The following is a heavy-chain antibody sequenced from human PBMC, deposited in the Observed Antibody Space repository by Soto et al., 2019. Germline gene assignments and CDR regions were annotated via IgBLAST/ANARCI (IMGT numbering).Heavy chain of an antibody. J-gene: IGHJ4*02. Sequence: GGSLRLSCAASGFTFSSYAMRWVRQAPGKGLEWVSAISGSGGSTYYADSVKGRFTISRDNSNTTLYLQMNSLRAEDTAVYYCARDASLYYFDYWGQGTLVTVSS. V-gene: IGHV3-23*01. CDR3: ARDASLYYFDY. D-gene: IGHD3-16*01. CDR1: GFTFSSYA. CDR2: ISGSGGST.